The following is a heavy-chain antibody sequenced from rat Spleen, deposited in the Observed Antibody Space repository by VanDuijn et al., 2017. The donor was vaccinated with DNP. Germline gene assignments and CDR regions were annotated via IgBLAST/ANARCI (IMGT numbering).Heavy chain of an antibody. V-gene: IGHV3-1*01. D-gene: IGHD1-7*01. CDR2: ISYSGST. CDR1: GSSITSNY. J-gene: IGHJ2*01. Sequence: EVQLQESGSGLAKPSQSLSLTCSVTGSSITSNYWGWIRKFPGNKMEYIGHISYSGSTNYNPSLKSRISITRDTSKNHFFLHLNSVTTEDTATYYCARWTRYFDYWGQGVMVTVSS. CDR3: ARWTRYFDY.